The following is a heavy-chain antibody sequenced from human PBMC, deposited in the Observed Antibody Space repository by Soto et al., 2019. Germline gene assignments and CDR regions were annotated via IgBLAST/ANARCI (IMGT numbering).Heavy chain of an antibody. CDR3: ARETSRITMIVVVTNAFDI. J-gene: IGHJ3*02. CDR1: GGSIISGGCY. CDR2: IYYSGST. V-gene: IGHV4-31*03. D-gene: IGHD3-22*01. Sequence: PSETLSLTCTVSGGSIISGGCYWIWIRQHPGKGLEWIGYIYYSGSTYYNPSLKSRVTISVDTSKNQFSLKLSSVTAADTAVYYCARETSRITMIVVVTNAFDIWGQGTMVTVSS.